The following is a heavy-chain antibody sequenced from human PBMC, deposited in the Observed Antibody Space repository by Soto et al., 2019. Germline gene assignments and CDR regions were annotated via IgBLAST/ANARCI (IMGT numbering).Heavy chain of an antibody. V-gene: IGHV1-69*13. Sequence: SVKVSCKVSGGSFHSSAINWLRQAPGQGLEWMGGITPISDSANYAQNFQGRVTITADVYTTTAYMEVNSLTSEDTAVFYCALAPNSILQRSRYWGQLPPVPVSS. CDR1: GGSFHSSA. J-gene: IGHJ4*02. CDR3: ALAPNSILQRSRY. D-gene: IGHD2-15*01. CDR2: ITPISDSA.